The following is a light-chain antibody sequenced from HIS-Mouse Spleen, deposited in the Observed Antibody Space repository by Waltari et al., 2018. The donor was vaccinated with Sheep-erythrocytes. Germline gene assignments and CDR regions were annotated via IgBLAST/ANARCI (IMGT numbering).Light chain of an antibody. J-gene: IGLJ2*01. CDR1: KLGDKY. Sequence: SYELTQPPSVSVSPGQTASIPCSGDKLGDKYACWYQQKPGQSPVLVIYQDSKQPSGIPERFSGSNSGNTATLTISGTQAMDEADYYCQAWDSSTAVFGGGTKLTVL. CDR3: QAWDSSTAV. CDR2: QDS. V-gene: IGLV3-1*01.